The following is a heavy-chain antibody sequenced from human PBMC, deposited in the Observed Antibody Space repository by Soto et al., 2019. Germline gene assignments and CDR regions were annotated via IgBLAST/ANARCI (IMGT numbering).Heavy chain of an antibody. Sequence: QVQLVESGGGVVQPGRSLRLSCAASGFTFSSYAMHWVRQAPGKGLEWVAVISYDGSNKYYADSVKGRFTISRDNSKNTVYLQMNSLRAEDTAVYYCARDSAVPAATLYYYYGMDVWGQGTTVTVSS. J-gene: IGHJ6*02. CDR1: GFTFSSYA. V-gene: IGHV3-30-3*01. CDR2: ISYDGSNK. D-gene: IGHD2-2*01. CDR3: ARDSAVPAATLYYYYGMDV.